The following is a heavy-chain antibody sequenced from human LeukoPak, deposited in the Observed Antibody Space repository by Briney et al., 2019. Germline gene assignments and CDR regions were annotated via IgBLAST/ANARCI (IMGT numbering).Heavy chain of an antibody. Sequence: GGSLRLSCVASGFPFSSYSMNWVRQAPGKGLEWVSYISSSSSTIYYADSVKGRFTISRDNAKNSLYLQMNSLRDEDTAVYYCARGAITMIVVVTPDYWGQGTLVTVSS. J-gene: IGHJ4*02. CDR2: ISSSSSTI. CDR1: GFPFSSYS. D-gene: IGHD3-22*01. CDR3: ARGAITMIVVVTPDY. V-gene: IGHV3-48*02.